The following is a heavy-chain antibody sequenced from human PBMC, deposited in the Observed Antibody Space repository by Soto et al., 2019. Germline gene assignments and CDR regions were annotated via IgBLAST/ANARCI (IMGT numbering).Heavy chain of an antibody. Sequence: ASVKVSCKASGYTFTGYYMHWVRQAPGQGLEWMGWINPNSGGTNCAQKFQGRVTMTRDTSISTAYMELSRLRSDDTAVYYCAREDIVVVPAAPPDVWGQGTTVTVSS. J-gene: IGHJ6*02. CDR1: GYTFTGYY. V-gene: IGHV1-2*02. CDR2: INPNSGGT. CDR3: AREDIVVVPAAPPDV. D-gene: IGHD2-2*01.